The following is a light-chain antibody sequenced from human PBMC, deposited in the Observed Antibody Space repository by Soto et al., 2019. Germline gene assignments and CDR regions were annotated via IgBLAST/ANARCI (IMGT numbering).Light chain of an antibody. V-gene: IGKV3-11*01. J-gene: IGKJ3*01. CDR2: DST. CDR3: QQYGSSLPFT. CDR1: QSVSRY. Sequence: EIVLTQSPATLSLSPGERATLSCRTSQSVSRYLAWYQQKPGQAPRLLIYDSTDRATGLPARFSGSGSGTDFTLTINSLEPEDFAVYYCQQYGSSLPFTFGPGTKVDIK.